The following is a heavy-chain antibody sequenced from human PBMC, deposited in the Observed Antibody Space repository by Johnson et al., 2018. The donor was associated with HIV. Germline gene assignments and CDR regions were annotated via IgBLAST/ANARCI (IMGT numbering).Heavy chain of an antibody. Sequence: QVQLVESGGGVVQPGRSLRLSCAASGFTFSSYAMHWVRQAPGKGLEWMAVIPFDGSNKYYADSVKGRFTISRDNSKNTLYLQMNSLRAEDTAVYYCASGYFDWLLISAVAFDIWGQGTMVTVSS. CDR3: ASGYFDWLLISAVAFDI. CDR2: IPFDGSNK. J-gene: IGHJ3*02. V-gene: IGHV3-30-3*01. D-gene: IGHD3-9*01. CDR1: GFTFSSYA.